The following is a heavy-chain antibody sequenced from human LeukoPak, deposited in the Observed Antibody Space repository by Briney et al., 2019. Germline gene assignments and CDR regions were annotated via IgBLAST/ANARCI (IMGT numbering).Heavy chain of an antibody. V-gene: IGHV4-59*08. J-gene: IGHJ3*02. Sequence: SETLSLTCTVSGGSISSYYWSWIRQPPGKGLEWIGYIYYSGSTNYNPSLKSRVTISVDTSKNQFSLKLSSVTAADTAVYYCARRLWIAAAGYDAFDIWGQGTMVTVS. CDR1: GGSISSYY. CDR3: ARRLWIAAAGYDAFDI. D-gene: IGHD6-13*01. CDR2: IYYSGST.